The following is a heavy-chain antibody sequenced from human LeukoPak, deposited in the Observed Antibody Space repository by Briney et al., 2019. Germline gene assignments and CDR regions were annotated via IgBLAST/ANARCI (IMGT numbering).Heavy chain of an antibody. CDR2: IYPADSDT. CDR3: ARQSRDGSKTRGYYFDY. D-gene: IGHD3-10*01. V-gene: IGHV5-51*01. CDR1: GYIFTNYW. J-gene: IGHJ4*02. Sequence: GESLKISCQVSGYIFTNYWIGWVRQMPGKGLESLGIIYPADSDTTYSPSFQGQVNISADKSISTVYLQWSSLRASDTAMYYCARQSRDGSKTRGYYFDYWGQGTLVTVSS.